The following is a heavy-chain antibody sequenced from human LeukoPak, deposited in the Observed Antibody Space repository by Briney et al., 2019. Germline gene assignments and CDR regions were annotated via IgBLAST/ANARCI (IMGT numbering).Heavy chain of an antibody. D-gene: IGHD3-22*01. CDR1: GFTFSSSA. CDR3: AGSYDSSGYYFY. J-gene: IGHJ4*02. CDR2: INNVGSHI. V-gene: IGHV3-21*01. Sequence: GGSLRLSCAASGFTFSSSAMNRVRQAPGKGLDWVSSINNVGSHIYYAGSVRGRFTISRDNAKNSLYLQMNSLRAEDTAVYYCAGSYDSSGYYFYWGQGTLVTVSS.